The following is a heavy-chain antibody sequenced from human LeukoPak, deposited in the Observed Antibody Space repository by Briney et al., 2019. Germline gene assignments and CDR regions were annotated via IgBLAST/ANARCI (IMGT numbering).Heavy chain of an antibody. CDR3: ARSLPGYSSGPLGYFDY. CDR2: IRYDGSNK. V-gene: IGHV3-30*02. Sequence: GGSLRLSCAASGFTFSSYGMHWVRQAPGKGLEWVAFIRYDGSNKYYADSVKGRFTISRDNSKNTMYLQMNSLRSEDTAVYYCARSLPGYSSGPLGYFDYWGQGTLVTVSS. J-gene: IGHJ4*02. CDR1: GFTFSSYG. D-gene: IGHD6-19*01.